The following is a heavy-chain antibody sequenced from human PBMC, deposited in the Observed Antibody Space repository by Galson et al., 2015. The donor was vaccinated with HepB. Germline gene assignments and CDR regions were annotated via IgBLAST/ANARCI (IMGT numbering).Heavy chain of an antibody. CDR2: INPIGGST. D-gene: IGHD2/OR15-2a*01. V-gene: IGHV1-46*01. CDR3: ARDFLLDY. J-gene: IGHJ4*02. Sequence: SVKVSCKASGYTFTDYYMHWVRQAPGQGPEWMGIINPIGGSTTYAQKFQGRITMTRDTSTSTVYMELSSLRSEDTAVYYCARDFLLDYWGQGTLVTVSS. CDR1: GYTFTDYY.